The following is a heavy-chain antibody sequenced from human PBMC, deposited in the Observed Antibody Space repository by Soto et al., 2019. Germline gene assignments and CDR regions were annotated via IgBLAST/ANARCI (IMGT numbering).Heavy chain of an antibody. CDR1: GYSFTSYW. Sequence: PGESLKISCKGSGYSFTSYWIGWVRQMPGKGLEWMGIIYPGDSDTRYSPSFQGQVTISADKSISTAYLQWSSLKASDTAMYYCARPRKDSSGWYVKTYYFDYWGQGTLVTVSS. CDR3: ARPRKDSSGWYVKTYYFDY. V-gene: IGHV5-51*01. D-gene: IGHD6-19*01. J-gene: IGHJ4*02. CDR2: IYPGDSDT.